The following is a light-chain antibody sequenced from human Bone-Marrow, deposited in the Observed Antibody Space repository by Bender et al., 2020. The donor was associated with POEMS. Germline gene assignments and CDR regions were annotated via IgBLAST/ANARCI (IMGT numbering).Light chain of an antibody. CDR2: KDS. CDR1: ALPKQY. Sequence: SYELTQPPSVSVSPGQTARITCSGDALPKQYAHWYQQKPGRAPVLVIYKDSERPSGIPERFSGSSSGTTVTLTISGVQAEDEADYYCQSSDSSGSWVFGGGTKLTVL. J-gene: IGLJ3*02. CDR3: QSSDSSGSWV. V-gene: IGLV3-25*03.